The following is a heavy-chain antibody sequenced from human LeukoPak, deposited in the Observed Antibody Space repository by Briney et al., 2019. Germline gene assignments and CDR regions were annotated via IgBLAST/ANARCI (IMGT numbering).Heavy chain of an antibody. CDR2: ISGSGGST. V-gene: IGHV3-23*01. Sequence: GSLRLSCAASGFSFSNYAMSWVRQAPGKGLEWVSTISGSGGSTYYADSVKGRFTISRDNSKNTLYLQMNSLRAEDTAVYYCAKMTGVVVAATPDYWGQGTLVIVSS. D-gene: IGHD2-15*01. CDR3: AKMTGVVVAATPDY. J-gene: IGHJ4*02. CDR1: GFSFSNYA.